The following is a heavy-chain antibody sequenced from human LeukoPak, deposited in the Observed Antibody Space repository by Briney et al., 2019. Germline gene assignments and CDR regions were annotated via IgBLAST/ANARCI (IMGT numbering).Heavy chain of an antibody. J-gene: IGHJ3*02. CDR3: ARHPTTVTKGFDI. CDR2: ISSIGST. V-gene: IGHV4-59*11. CDR1: DDSFSTHY. Sequence: SENLSRTCSVSDDSFSTHYGTWIRQPPGKGLEWIGYISSIGSTNYNPSLKSRVTISVDTSKNQFSLKMTSVTAADTAVYYCARHPTTVTKGFDIWGQGTMVTVSS. D-gene: IGHD4-17*01.